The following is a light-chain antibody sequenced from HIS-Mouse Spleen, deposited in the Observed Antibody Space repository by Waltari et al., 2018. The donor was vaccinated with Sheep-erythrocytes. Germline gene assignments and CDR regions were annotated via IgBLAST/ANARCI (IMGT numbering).Light chain of an antibody. J-gene: IGKJ4*01. V-gene: IGKV2-28*01. CDR1: QSLLHSNGYNY. CDR3: MQALQTPLT. Sequence: DIVMTQSPLSLPVTPGEPASTSCRSSQSLLHSNGYNYLDWYLQKPGQSPQLLIYLGSNRASGVPDRFSGSVSGTDFTLKISRVEAEDVGVYYCMQALQTPLTFGGGTKVEIK. CDR2: LGS.